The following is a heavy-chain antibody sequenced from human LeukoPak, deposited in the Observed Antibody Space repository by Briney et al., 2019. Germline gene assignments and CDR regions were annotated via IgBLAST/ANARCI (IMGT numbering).Heavy chain of an antibody. Sequence: GGTLRLSCAASGFTFNNYGMSWVRQAPGKGLEWVSAISGSADNTYYVDSVKGRFTISRDNSRNTLYLQMNSLRAEDTAIYYCAKERESYFEFDLWGQGTLVTVSS. J-gene: IGHJ4*02. V-gene: IGHV3-23*01. CDR3: AKERESYFEFDL. D-gene: IGHD1-26*01. CDR1: GFTFNNYG. CDR2: ISGSADNT.